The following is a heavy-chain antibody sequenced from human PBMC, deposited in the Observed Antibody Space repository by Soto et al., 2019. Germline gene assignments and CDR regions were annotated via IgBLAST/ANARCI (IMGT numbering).Heavy chain of an antibody. J-gene: IGHJ4*02. CDR3: ARGHDSNWDHCFDY. D-gene: IGHD1-26*01. V-gene: IGHV3-7*01. Sequence: GESLKISCAASGFTFGRYWMSWVRQAPGKGLEWLANIKQDGSEKYSVDSVRGRFTISRDNARDSLYLQMNSLRVEDTAVYYCARGHDSNWDHCFDYWGQGALVTVSS. CDR1: GFTFGRYW. CDR2: IKQDGSEK.